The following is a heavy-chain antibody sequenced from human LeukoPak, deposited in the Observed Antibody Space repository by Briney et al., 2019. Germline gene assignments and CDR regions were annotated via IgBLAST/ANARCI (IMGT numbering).Heavy chain of an antibody. V-gene: IGHV4-59*08. CDR3: ARRRHYYGSGSYSYYFDY. D-gene: IGHD3-10*01. CDR1: GGSISSYY. Sequence: SETLSLTCTVSGGSISSYYWSWIRQPPGKGLEWIGYIYYSGSTNCNPSLKSRVTISVDTSKNQFSLKLSSVTAADTAVYYCARRRHYYGSGSYSYYFDYWGQGTLVTVSS. CDR2: IYYSGST. J-gene: IGHJ4*02.